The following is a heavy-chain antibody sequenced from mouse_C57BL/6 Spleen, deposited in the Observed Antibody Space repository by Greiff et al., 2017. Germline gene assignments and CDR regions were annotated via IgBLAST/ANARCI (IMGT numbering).Heavy chain of an antibody. CDR3: ARGGYDYGAMDY. J-gene: IGHJ4*01. D-gene: IGHD2-4*01. V-gene: IGHV5-4*03. CDR1: GFTFSSYA. CDR2: ISDGGSYT. Sequence: EVMLVESGGGLVKPGGSLKLSCAASGFTFSSYAMSWVRQTPEKRLEWVATISDGGSYTYYPDNAKNNLYLQMSHLKSEDTAMYYCARGGYDYGAMDYWGQGTSVTVSS.